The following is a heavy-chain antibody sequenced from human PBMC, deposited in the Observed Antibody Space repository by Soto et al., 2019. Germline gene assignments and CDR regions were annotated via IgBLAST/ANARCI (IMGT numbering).Heavy chain of an antibody. CDR3: ARLSKAGSDAFDV. D-gene: IGHD6-19*01. V-gene: IGHV1-69*04. CDR2: IIPMVGVA. CDR1: GGTFSSYV. Sequence: SVKVSCKASGGTFSSYVISWVRQAPGQGLEWMGRIIPMVGVAKYAQRFQGRVTITADKSTSTAYMELSSLKFEDTAVYYCARLSKAGSDAFDVWGQGTMVTVS. J-gene: IGHJ3*01.